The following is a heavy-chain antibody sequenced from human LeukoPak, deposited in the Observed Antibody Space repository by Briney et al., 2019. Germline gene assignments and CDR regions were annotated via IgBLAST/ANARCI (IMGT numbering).Heavy chain of an antibody. CDR1: GFTFSSYG. J-gene: IGHJ6*02. V-gene: IGHV3-33*01. CDR2: IWYDGSNK. CDR3: ARDNYYSVMDV. Sequence: PGGSLRLSCAASGFTFSSYGMHWVRQAPGKGLEWVALIWYDGSNKYYADSVKGRFTISRDNSKNTLYLQMNSLRAEDTAVYYCARDNYYSVMDVWGQGTTVTVSS.